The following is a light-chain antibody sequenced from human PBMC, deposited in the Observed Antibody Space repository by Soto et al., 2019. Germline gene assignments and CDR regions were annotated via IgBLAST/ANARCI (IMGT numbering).Light chain of an antibody. CDR2: GVN. CDR3: RSDTSIDTNV. J-gene: IGLJ1*01. Sequence: QSALTQPASVSGSPGQRITISCTGTSTDVGSYNYVSWYQQEPGKAPKLMIHGVNNRPSGVSNRFSGSKSGNTASLTISGLQDDDAADYYYRSDTSIDTNVFGTGTKVTVL. V-gene: IGLV2-14*03. CDR1: STDVGSYNY.